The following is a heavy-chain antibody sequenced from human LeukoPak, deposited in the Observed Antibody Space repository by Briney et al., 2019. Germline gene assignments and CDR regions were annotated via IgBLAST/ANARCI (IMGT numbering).Heavy chain of an antibody. D-gene: IGHD1-26*01. CDR2: ISAYNGNT. CDR1: GYTFTRYG. J-gene: IGHJ4*02. Sequence: GASVKVSCKASGYTFTRYGLSWVRQAPGQGLEWMGWISAYNGNTNYAQKLQGRVTMTTDTSTSTAYMELRSLRSDDTAVYYCARGGVEGIVGATTYGYWGQGTLVTVSS. CDR3: ARGGVEGIVGATTYGY. V-gene: IGHV1-18*01.